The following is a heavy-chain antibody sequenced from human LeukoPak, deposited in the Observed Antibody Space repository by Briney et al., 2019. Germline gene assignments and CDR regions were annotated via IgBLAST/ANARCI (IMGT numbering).Heavy chain of an antibody. D-gene: IGHD3-22*01. CDR3: ARGNYDNTGGLDY. V-gene: IGHV3-33*01. Sequence: GESLKISCAASGFTFSTYGMHWVRQAPGRGLEGVAVIWYDGSYKYYADSVKGRFTISKDNSRNTLYLQMNSLRAEDTAVYYCARGNYDNTGGLDYWGEGTLVTVSS. J-gene: IGHJ4*02. CDR2: IWYDGSYK. CDR1: GFTFSTYG.